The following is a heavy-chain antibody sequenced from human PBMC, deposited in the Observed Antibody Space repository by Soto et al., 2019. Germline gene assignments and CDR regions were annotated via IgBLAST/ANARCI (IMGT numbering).Heavy chain of an antibody. CDR3: ERTSVNWGSRGLVDY. CDR1: GFSISTSGVG. J-gene: IGHJ4*02. V-gene: IGHV2-5*02. CDR2: LYWDDDK. Sequence: QITLKESGPTLVKPTQTLTLTCTFSGFSISTSGVGVGWIRQPPGKAREWLAFLYWDDDKRYSPSLKSRLTITTDNSKNKVLITITNMDPVDTATYYWERTSVNWGSRGLVDYWGQGNMVTVAS. D-gene: IGHD7-27*01.